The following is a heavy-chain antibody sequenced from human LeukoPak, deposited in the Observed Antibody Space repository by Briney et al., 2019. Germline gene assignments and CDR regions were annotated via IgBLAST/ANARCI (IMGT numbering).Heavy chain of an antibody. D-gene: IGHD3-10*01. J-gene: IGHJ4*02. CDR2: IGGSNGIT. CDR3: AKDSAL. CDR1: RFTFNSYA. V-gene: IGHV3-23*01. Sequence: GGSLRLSCAASRFTFNSYAMSWVRQAPGKGLEWVSVIGGSNGITFYADSVKGRFTISRDNSKKTLDLHMHNLTAEDTAVYYCAKDSALWGQGTLVTVSS.